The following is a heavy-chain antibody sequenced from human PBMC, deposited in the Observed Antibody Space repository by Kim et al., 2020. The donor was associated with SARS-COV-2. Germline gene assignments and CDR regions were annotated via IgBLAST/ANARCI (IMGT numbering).Heavy chain of an antibody. CDR3: AREAEMSTIDY. CDR1: GESFSGYF. J-gene: IGHJ4*02. D-gene: IGHD1-1*01. V-gene: IGHV4-34*01. CDR2: INHVGFI. Sequence: SETLSLTCAAHGESFSGYFWSWIRQSPGKGLEWLGEINHVGFINYNPSLKSRVTISVDASKNQFSLKLSSVTAAATAIYYCAREAEMSTIDYWGQGTEVTVSS.